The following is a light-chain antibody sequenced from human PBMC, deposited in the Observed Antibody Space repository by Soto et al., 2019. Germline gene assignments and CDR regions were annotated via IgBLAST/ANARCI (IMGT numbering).Light chain of an antibody. CDR2: AAS. Sequence: AIRMTQSPSSFSASTGDRVTITCRASQGISSYLAWYQQKPGKAPKLLIYAASTLQSGVPSRFSGSGSGTDFTLTISCLQSEDFATYYCQQYYSYPYTFSQGTKLEIK. CDR3: QQYYSYPYT. CDR1: QGISSY. V-gene: IGKV1-8*01. J-gene: IGKJ2*01.